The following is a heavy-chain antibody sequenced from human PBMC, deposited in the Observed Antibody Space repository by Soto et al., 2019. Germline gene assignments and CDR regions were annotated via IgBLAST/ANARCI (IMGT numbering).Heavy chain of an antibody. D-gene: IGHD3-10*01. V-gene: IGHV3-30*04. Sequence: VGSLRLSCAASGFTFSSYAMHWVRQAPGKGLAWVAVISYVGSNKYYADSVKVRFTISRYNSKNTLYLQMTSLRAEDTAVYYCARDIVRSPGDYGSENDAFDIWGQGTMGTVSS. CDR1: GFTFSSYA. CDR2: ISYVGSNK. CDR3: ARDIVRSPGDYGSENDAFDI. J-gene: IGHJ3*02.